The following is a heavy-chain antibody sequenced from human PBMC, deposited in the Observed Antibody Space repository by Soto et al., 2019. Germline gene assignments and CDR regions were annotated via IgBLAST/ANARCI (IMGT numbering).Heavy chain of an antibody. Sequence: VGSLRLSCVASWFAVSNNYMNWVRQAPGKGLEWVSVVYSGGTTYYADSVRGRFTVSRDDSKNTLFLQMSSLRAEDTAVYYCARAGSPFDSDSSGYWGFDHWGQGTLVTVSS. CDR2: VYSGGTT. CDR3: ARAGSPFDSDSSGYWGFDH. D-gene: IGHD3-22*01. J-gene: IGHJ4*02. CDR1: WFAVSNNY. V-gene: IGHV3-53*01.